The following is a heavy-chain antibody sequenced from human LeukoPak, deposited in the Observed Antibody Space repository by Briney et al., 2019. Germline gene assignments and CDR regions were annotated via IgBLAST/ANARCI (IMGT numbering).Heavy chain of an antibody. Sequence: GGSLRLSCAASGFTFSDYSMSWVRQAPGAGLEWVSAISPAGDSTTDADSVKGRFTISRDNSKNTLYLQMNSLRAEDTAVYYCAKDITMVRGVVSAFDYWGQGTLVTVSS. V-gene: IGHV3-23*01. J-gene: IGHJ4*02. CDR3: AKDITMVRGVVSAFDY. CDR2: ISPAGDST. CDR1: GFTFSDYS. D-gene: IGHD3-10*01.